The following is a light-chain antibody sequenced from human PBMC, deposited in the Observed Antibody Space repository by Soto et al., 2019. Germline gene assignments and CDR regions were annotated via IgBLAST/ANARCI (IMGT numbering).Light chain of an antibody. Sequence: DIQMTQSPSTLSASVGDRVTITCRASQSIGDWLAWFQQTAGKAPKLLIYKDSSLESGVPSRFCGSGSGTEFTLTISSLQPDDFATYYCQQYNSNPWTFGQGTKVEIK. CDR2: KDS. CDR1: QSIGDW. V-gene: IGKV1-5*03. CDR3: QQYNSNPWT. J-gene: IGKJ1*01.